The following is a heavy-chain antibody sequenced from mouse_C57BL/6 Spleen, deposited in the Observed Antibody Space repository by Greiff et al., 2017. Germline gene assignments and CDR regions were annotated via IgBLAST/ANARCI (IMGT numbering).Heavy chain of an antibody. Sequence: QVQLQQSGAELVRPGTSVKMSCKASGYTFTNYWIGWAKQRPGHGLEWIGDIYPGGGYTNYNEKFKGKATMTPDKSSSTAYMQFSSLTSEDSAIYYCAREDYGSSDSYYAMDYWGQGTSVTVSS. CDR2: IYPGGGYT. CDR3: AREDYGSSDSYYAMDY. V-gene: IGHV1-63*01. D-gene: IGHD1-1*01. J-gene: IGHJ4*01. CDR1: GYTFTNYW.